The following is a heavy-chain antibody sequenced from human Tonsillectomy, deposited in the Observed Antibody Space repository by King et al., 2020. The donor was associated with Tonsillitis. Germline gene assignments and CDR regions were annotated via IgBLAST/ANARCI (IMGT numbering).Heavy chain of an antibody. D-gene: IGHD5-18*01. CDR2: IRYDGSNK. V-gene: IGHV3-30*02. CDR1: GFTFSDYG. J-gene: IGHJ4*02. CDR3: AKDPTGGYFGAELNHFDY. Sequence: VQLVESGGGVVQPGGSLRLSCAASGFTFSDYGMHWVRQAPGKGLEWVTFIRYDGSNKYYADSVKGRFTISRDNSKNTLYLQMHSLRPEDTAVYYGAKDPTGGYFGAELNHFDYWGQGTLVTVSS.